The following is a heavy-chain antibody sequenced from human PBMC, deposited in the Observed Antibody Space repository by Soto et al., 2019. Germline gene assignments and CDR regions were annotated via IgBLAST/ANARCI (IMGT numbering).Heavy chain of an antibody. CDR3: TRHLVDV. CDR2: IRSKPNNYAT. J-gene: IGHJ6*02. Sequence: EVQLVESGGGLVQPGGSLRLSCAASGFSFSVSAMHWVRQASGKGLEWVGRIRSKPNNYATEYAASVKGRVTISRDDSKNTADLQMNHLNTEGTAVYYGTRHLVDVWGQGTTVTVSS. CDR1: GFSFSVSA. V-gene: IGHV3-73*02.